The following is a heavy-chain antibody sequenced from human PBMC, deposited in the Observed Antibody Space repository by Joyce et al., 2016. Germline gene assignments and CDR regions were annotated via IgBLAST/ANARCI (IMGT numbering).Heavy chain of an antibody. V-gene: IGHV1-3*04. Sequence: QVLLVQSGAEVKQPGASVKVSCKASGYKFTSDGIHWVRQAPGQGLEWMGWIATGNGDTQYAQRLQGRATSTKDTSAGTAYMELGSRTSEDTAVYYCARDSKLSDAWYFDLWGRGTLVSVSS. CDR1: GYKFTSDG. CDR3: ARDSKLSDAWYFDL. CDR2: IATGNGDT. D-gene: IGHD2-21*01. J-gene: IGHJ2*01.